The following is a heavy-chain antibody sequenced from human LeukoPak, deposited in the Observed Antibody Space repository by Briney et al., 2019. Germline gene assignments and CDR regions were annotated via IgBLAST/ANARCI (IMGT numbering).Heavy chain of an antibody. CDR3: ARDADGSGTLLDY. V-gene: IGHV1-18*01. CDR2: INADNGNT. D-gene: IGHD3-10*01. CDR1: GYTFTSYG. J-gene: IGHJ4*02. Sequence: ASVKVSCKASGYTFTSYGISWVRQAPGQGLELMGWINADNGNTRYAQKLQGRVTMTTDTSTTTAYMDLRSLRSDDTAVYYCARDADGSGTLLDYWGQGTLVTVSS.